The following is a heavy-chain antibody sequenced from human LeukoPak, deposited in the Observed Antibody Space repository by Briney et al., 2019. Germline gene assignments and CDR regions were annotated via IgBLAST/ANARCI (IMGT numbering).Heavy chain of an antibody. D-gene: IGHD3-16*01. V-gene: IGHV3-30*03. CDR1: GFTFSSYG. Sequence: GRSLRLSCAASGFTFSSYGMHWVRQAPGKGLEWVAVISYDGSNKYYADSVKGRFTISRDNSKNTLYLQMNSLRAEDTAVYYCARDALYYGDAFDIWGQGTMVTVSS. CDR3: ARDALYYGDAFDI. J-gene: IGHJ3*02. CDR2: ISYDGSNK.